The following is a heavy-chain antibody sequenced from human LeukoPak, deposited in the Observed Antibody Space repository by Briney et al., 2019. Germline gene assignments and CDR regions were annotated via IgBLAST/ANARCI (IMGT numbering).Heavy chain of an antibody. V-gene: IGHV1-18*01. CDR2: ISAYNGYSGNT. CDR1: GYTLTELS. J-gene: IGHJ4*02. D-gene: IGHD3-22*01. Sequence: ASVKVSCKVSGYTLTELSMHWVRQAPGQGLEWMGWISAYNGYSGNTIYAQNFQGRVTMTTDTSTSTAYMELRSLRFDDTAVHYCARDLGHYYDSSVFFDFWGQGTLVTVSS. CDR3: ARDLGHYYDSSVFFDF.